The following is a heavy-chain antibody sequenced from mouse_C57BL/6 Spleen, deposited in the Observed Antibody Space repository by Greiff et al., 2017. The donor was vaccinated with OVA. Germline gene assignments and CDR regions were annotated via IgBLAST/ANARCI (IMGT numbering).Heavy chain of an antibody. D-gene: IGHD1-1*01. Sequence: VKLVESGPELVKPGASVKISCKASGYAFSSSWMNWVKQRPGKGLEWIGRIYPGDGDTNYNGKFKGKATLTADKSSSTAYMQLSSLTSEDSAVYFGARKRASYYGLDYWGQGTTLTVSS. CDR2: IYPGDGDT. CDR1: GYAFSSSW. J-gene: IGHJ2*01. V-gene: IGHV1-82*01. CDR3: ARKRASYYGLDY.